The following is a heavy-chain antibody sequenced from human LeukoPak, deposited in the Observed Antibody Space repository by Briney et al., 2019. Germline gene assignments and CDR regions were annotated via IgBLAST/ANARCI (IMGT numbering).Heavy chain of an antibody. D-gene: IGHD1-26*01. CDR1: GDSVSSNSAA. CDR2: TYYRSKWYY. CDR3: ARDPVGGSTIFDY. V-gene: IGHV6-1*01. J-gene: IGHJ4*02. Sequence: SQTLSLTCAISGDSVSSNSAAWNWIRQTPSRGPEWLGRTYYRSKWYYDYAVAVKSRISINPDTSKNQFSLQLSSVTPEDTAVYYCARDPVGGSTIFDYWGQGTLVTVSS.